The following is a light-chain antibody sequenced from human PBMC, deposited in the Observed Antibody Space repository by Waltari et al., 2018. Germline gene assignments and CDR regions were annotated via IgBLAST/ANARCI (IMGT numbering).Light chain of an antibody. CDR2: SSD. V-gene: IGLV1-44*01. CDR1: YSNIRPNT. J-gene: IGLJ2*01. CDR3: ATWDDSLNGHMV. Sequence: QSVVTQPPSMSGTPGQRVTIPCSGSYSNIRPNTLNWYQQLPETAPKLLIYSSDRRPSGVPDRFSGSKSGTSASLGISGLQSEDEADYYCATWDDSLNGHMVFGGGTKVTVL.